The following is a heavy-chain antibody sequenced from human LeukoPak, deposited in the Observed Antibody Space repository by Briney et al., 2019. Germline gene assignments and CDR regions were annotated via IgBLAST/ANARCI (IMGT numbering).Heavy chain of an antibody. J-gene: IGHJ4*02. D-gene: IGHD3-10*01. V-gene: IGHV4-30-2*01. CDR2: IYHSGST. Sequence: SETLSLTCAVSGGSISSGGYSWRWIRQPPGKGLEWIGYIYHSGSTYYNPSLKSRVTISVDRSKNQFSLKLSSVTAADTAVYYCARVVRSRAFFDYWGQGTLVTVSS. CDR3: ARVVRSRAFFDY. CDR1: GGSISSGGYS.